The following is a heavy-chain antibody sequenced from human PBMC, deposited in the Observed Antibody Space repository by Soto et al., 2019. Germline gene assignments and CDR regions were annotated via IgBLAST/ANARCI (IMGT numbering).Heavy chain of an antibody. D-gene: IGHD1-7*01. CDR1: GYTFTSYG. CDR2: ISAYNGNT. CDR3: ARGGVFDWELNWFDP. J-gene: IGHJ5*02. V-gene: IGHV1-18*01. Sequence: ASVKVSCTASGYTFTSYGISWVRQAPGQGLEWMGWISAYNGNTNYAQKLQGRVTMTTDTSTSTAYMELRSLRSDDTAVYYCARGGVFDWELNWFDPWGQGTLVTVSS.